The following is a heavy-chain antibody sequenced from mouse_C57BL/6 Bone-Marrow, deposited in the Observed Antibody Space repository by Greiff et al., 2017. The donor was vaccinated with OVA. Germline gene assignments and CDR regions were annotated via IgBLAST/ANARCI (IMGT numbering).Heavy chain of an antibody. D-gene: IGHD1-1*01. V-gene: IGHV1-50*01. Sequence: VQLQQPGAELVKPGASVKLSCKASGYTFTSYWMQWVKQRPGQGLEWIGEIDPSDSYTNYNQKFKGKATLTVDTSSSTAYMQLSSLTSEDSAVYYCARDPVVARGYWYFDVWCTGTTVTVSS. CDR3: ARDPVVARGYWYFDV. CDR2: IDPSDSYT. CDR1: GYTFTSYW. J-gene: IGHJ1*03.